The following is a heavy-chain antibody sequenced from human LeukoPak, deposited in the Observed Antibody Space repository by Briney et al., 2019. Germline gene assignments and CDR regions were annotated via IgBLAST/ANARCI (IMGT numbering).Heavy chain of an antibody. Sequence: SETLSLTCTVSGGSISSSSYYWGWIRQPPGKGLEWIGSIYYSGSTYYNPSLKSRVTISVDTSKSQFSLKLSSVTAADTAVYYCARHKKAYDSSGFTFRRDAFDIWGQGTMVTVSS. CDR2: IYYSGST. CDR1: GGSISSSSYY. J-gene: IGHJ3*02. D-gene: IGHD3-22*01. V-gene: IGHV4-39*01. CDR3: ARHKKAYDSSGFTFRRDAFDI.